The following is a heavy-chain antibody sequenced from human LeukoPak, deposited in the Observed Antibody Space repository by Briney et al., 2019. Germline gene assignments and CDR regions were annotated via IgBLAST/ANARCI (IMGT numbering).Heavy chain of an antibody. CDR3: ARDWGYYFDY. Sequence: ASVKVSCKASGSTFNNLGISWVRQAPGQGLEWMGWNSVYNGNTNYAQKLQGRVTMTTDTSTSTAYMELRSLRSDDTAVYYCARDWGYYFDYWGQGTLVTVSS. D-gene: IGHD3-16*01. J-gene: IGHJ4*02. CDR2: NSVYNGNT. CDR1: GSTFNNLG. V-gene: IGHV1-18*01.